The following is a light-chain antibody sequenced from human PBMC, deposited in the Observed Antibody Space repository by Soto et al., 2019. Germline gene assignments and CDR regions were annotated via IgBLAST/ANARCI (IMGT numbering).Light chain of an antibody. CDR2: TNY. V-gene: IGLV1-44*01. CDR1: SSNIAGNP. CDR3: ATWDDSLKRVV. Sequence: QPVLTQPPSVSGTPGQRVTITCSGSSSNIAGNPVNWYQHLPGTAPKLLIYTNYQRPSGVPDRFSCSKSGTSASLAISGLQSEDEAHYYCATWDDSLKRVVFGGGTQLTVL. J-gene: IGLJ2*01.